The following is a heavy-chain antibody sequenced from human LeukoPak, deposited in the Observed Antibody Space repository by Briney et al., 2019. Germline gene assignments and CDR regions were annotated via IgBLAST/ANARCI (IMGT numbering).Heavy chain of an antibody. J-gene: IGHJ4*02. CDR2: IIPIFGTA. CDR1: GGTFSSYA. D-gene: IGHD3-10*01. V-gene: IGHV1-69*01. Sequence: SVKVSCKASGGTFSSYAISWVRQAPGQGLEWMGGIIPIFGTANYAQKFQGRVTITADESTSTAYMELSSLRSEDTAVYYCARGGITMVRGVPYYFDYWGQGTLVTVSS. CDR3: ARGGITMVRGVPYYFDY.